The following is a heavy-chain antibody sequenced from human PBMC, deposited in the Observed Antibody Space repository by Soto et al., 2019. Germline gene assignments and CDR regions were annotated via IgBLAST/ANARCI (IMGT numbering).Heavy chain of an antibody. CDR2: ISAYNGNT. Sequence: QVQLVQSGAEVKKPWASVKVSCKASGYTFTSYGISWVRQAPGQGLEWMGWISAYNGNTNYAQKLQGRVTMTTDTSTSTAYMELRSLRSDDTAVYYCARDRGSGWPYYYYYYGMDVWGQGTTVTVSS. D-gene: IGHD6-19*01. CDR1: GYTFTSYG. J-gene: IGHJ6*02. V-gene: IGHV1-18*01. CDR3: ARDRGSGWPYYYYYYGMDV.